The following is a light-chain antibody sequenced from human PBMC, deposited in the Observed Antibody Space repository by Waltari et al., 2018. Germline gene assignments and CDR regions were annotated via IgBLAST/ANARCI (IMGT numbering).Light chain of an antibody. CDR2: DGF. CDR3: QQFNSYPLT. CDR1: VTIIRA. Sequence: AIQLTQSPSSLSASVGDRVTISCRASVTIIRALAWYQQTAGKPPRLLIYDGFTLQTGVPSRFSGSGSGTDFTLTINSLLPEDFATYYCQQFNSYPLTFGGGTKVEIK. V-gene: IGKV1-13*02. J-gene: IGKJ4*01.